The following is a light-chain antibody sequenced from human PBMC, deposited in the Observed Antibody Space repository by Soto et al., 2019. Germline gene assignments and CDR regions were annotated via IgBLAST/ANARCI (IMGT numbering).Light chain of an antibody. CDR1: SSNIGSNH. Sequence: QSVLTQPPSASGTPGQSVTISCAGSSSNIGSNHAYWYQQLPRAAPKPLIYTNYQRPSGVPDRFSGSKSGTSASLAISGLRSEDEAEYYCAAWDDSLSGYVFGTGTKLTVL. CDR2: TNY. V-gene: IGLV1-47*02. J-gene: IGLJ1*01. CDR3: AAWDDSLSGYV.